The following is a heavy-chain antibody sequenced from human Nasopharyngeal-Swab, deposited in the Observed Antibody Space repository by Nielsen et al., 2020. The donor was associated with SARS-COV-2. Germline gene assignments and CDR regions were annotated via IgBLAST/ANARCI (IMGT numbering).Heavy chain of an antibody. J-gene: IGHJ4*02. CDR2: ISSDGSNK. CDR1: GFTLSSYA. Sequence: GGSLRLSCAASGFTLSSYAMHWVRQAPGKGLEWVTVISSDGSNKYYADSVKGRFTISRDNSKNTLYLLMSSLRAEDTAVYYCAKDYYDTLAGYYGPDFWGQGTLVTVSS. V-gene: IGHV3-30*18. D-gene: IGHD3-9*01. CDR3: AKDYYDTLAGYYGPDF.